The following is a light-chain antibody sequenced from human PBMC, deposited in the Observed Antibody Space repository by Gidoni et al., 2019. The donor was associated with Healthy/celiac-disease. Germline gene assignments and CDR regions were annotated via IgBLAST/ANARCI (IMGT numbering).Light chain of an antibody. Sequence: QSALTPPPSASGSPGQSVTISCTGTSSDVGGYNYVSWYQQHPGTAPKLRIYEVSKRPPGLPDRFSGSKSGNTASLTVSGLQAGEEADYYCSSYEGSNNLVFGGGTKLTVL. CDR2: EVS. CDR1: SSDVGGYNY. V-gene: IGLV2-8*01. J-gene: IGLJ3*02. CDR3: SSYEGSNNLV.